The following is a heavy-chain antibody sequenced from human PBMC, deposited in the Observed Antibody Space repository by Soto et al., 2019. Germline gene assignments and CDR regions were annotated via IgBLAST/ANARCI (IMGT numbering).Heavy chain of an antibody. J-gene: IGHJ3*02. D-gene: IGHD5-12*01. V-gene: IGHV3-21*01. CDR1: GFTFSSYS. CDR2: ISSSSSYI. Sequence: GGSLRLSCAASGFTFSSYSMNWVRQAPGKGLEWVSSISSSSSYIYYADSVKGRFTISRDNAKNSLYLQMNSLRAEDTAVYYCARWEEMATIDGFDIWGQGTMVTASS. CDR3: ARWEEMATIDGFDI.